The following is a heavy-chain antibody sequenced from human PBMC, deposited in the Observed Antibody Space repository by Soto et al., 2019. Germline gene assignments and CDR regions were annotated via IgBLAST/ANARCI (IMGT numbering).Heavy chain of an antibody. CDR2: IRYSGRT. D-gene: IGHD2-21*02. Sequence: QVQLQESGPGLVKPSETLSLTCTVSGGSISPYYWSWIRQSPGKGLEWIGHIRYSGRTNYNPSLNPSLTGRVTISADTSKHQFSLKLSSVTAADTAVYYCASAYCGGDCDLASFEYWGLGTLVTVSS. V-gene: IGHV4-59*08. J-gene: IGHJ4*02. CDR1: GGSISPYY. CDR3: ASAYCGGDCDLASFEY.